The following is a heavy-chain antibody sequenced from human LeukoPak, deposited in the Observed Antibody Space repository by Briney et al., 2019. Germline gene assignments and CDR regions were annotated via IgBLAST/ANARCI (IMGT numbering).Heavy chain of an antibody. J-gene: IGHJ1*01. V-gene: IGHV4-34*01. D-gene: IGHD3-16*01. CDR3: ARSSYMITFGGVIHH. CDR1: GGSFSGYY. CDR2: INHSGST. Sequence: SETLSLTCAVYGGSFSGYYWSWIRQPPGEGLEWIGEINHSGSTNYNPSLKGRVTISVDTSKNQFSLKLSSVTAADTAVYYCARSSYMITFGGVIHHWGQGTLVTVSS.